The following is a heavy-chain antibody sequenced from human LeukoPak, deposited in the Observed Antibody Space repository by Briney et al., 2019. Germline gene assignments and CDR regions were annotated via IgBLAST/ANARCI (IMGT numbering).Heavy chain of an antibody. V-gene: IGHV4-61*02. CDR3: AREVRDFWSGYNHYYYMDA. J-gene: IGHJ6*03. Sequence: SETLSLTCTVSGGSISSGSYYWSWIRQPAGKGLEWIGRIYTSGSTNYNPSLKSRVTISVDTSKNQFSLKLSSVTAADTAVYYCAREVRDFWSGYNHYYYMDAWGKGTTVTVSS. CDR2: IYTSGST. CDR1: GGSISSGSYY. D-gene: IGHD3-3*01.